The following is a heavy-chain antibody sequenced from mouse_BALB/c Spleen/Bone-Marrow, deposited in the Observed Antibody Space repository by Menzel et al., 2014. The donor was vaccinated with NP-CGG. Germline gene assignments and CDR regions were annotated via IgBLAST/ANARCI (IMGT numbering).Heavy chain of an antibody. CDR1: GYTFTSYN. CDR2: IYPGNGDT. D-gene: IGHD2-1*01. V-gene: IGHV1-12*01. Sequence: LQQSGAELVKPGASVKMSCKASGYTFTSYNMHWVKQTPGQGLEWIGAIYPGNGDTSYNQKFKGKATLTADKSSSTAYMQLSSLTSEDSAVYYCAARVGYYGNYPHFDYWGQGTTLTVSS. J-gene: IGHJ2*01. CDR3: AARVGYYGNYPHFDY.